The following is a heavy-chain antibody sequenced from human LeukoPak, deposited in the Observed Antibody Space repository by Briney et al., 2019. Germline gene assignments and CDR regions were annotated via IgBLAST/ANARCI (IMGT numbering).Heavy chain of an antibody. CDR1: GFTFSSAA. D-gene: IGHD5-24*01. CDR2: IGSSGGST. J-gene: IGHJ3*01. CDR3: AKDIQLST. Sequence: GGSLRLSCAASGFTFSSAAMTWVRQAPGKGLEWVPLIGSSGGSTYYADSVKGRFTISRDNSKNTLSLQMNSLRVEDTAIYYCAKDIQLSTWGLGTMVTVSS. V-gene: IGHV3-23*01.